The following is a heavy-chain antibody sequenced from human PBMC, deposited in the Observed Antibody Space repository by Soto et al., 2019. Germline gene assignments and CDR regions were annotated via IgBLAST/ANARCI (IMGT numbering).Heavy chain of an antibody. Sequence: SETLSLTCTVSGGSISSGGYYWSWIRQHPGKGLEWIGYIYYSGSTYYNPSLKSRVTISVDTSKNQFSLKLSSVTAADTAVYYCARGKLPYYDILTGYYGRYYYYGMDVWGQGTTVT. J-gene: IGHJ6*02. CDR2: IYYSGST. D-gene: IGHD3-9*01. V-gene: IGHV4-31*03. CDR3: ARGKLPYYDILTGYYGRYYYYGMDV. CDR1: GGSISSGGYY.